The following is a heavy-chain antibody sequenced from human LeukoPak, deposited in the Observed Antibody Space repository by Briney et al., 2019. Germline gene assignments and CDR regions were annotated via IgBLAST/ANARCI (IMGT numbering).Heavy chain of an antibody. CDR1: GGSFSGYY. CDR2: INHSGST. D-gene: IGHD4-17*01. CDR3: ARNRVYGVTNWFDP. Sequence: SETLSLTCAVYGGSFSGYYWSWIRQPPGKGLEWIGEINHSGSTNYNPSLKSRVTISVDTSKNQFSLKLSSVTATDTAVYYCARNRVYGVTNWFDPWGQGTLVTVSS. V-gene: IGHV4-34*01. J-gene: IGHJ5*02.